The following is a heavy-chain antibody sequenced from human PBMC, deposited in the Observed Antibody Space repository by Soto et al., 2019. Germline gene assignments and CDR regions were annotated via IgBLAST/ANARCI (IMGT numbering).Heavy chain of an antibody. CDR1: GGSISSGGYS. CDR3: ARGPPFGL. V-gene: IGHV4-30-2*01. D-gene: IGHD3-3*01. J-gene: IGHJ4*02. Sequence: QLQLQESGSGLVKPSQTLSLTCAVSGGSISSGGYSWSWIRQPPGKGLEWIGYIYHSGSTSYNPSLKGRVTVSVARSKNQFSLKLSSVTAASTAVYYTARGPPFGLWGQGTLVTGSS. CDR2: IYHSGST.